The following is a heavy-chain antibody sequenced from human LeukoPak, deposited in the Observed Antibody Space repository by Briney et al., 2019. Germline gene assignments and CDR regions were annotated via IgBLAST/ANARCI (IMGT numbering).Heavy chain of an antibody. CDR1: GFTFSSYT. Sequence: GRSLRLSCAASGFTFSSYTMHWVRQAPGKGLEWVAVISDDGSNKYYADSVKGRFTISRENSKNTLYLQMNSLRAEDTAVYYCANPLYYDFWSGSPPFDIWGQGTMVTVSS. D-gene: IGHD3-3*01. CDR2: ISDDGSNK. CDR3: ANPLYYDFWSGSPPFDI. V-gene: IGHV3-30-3*01. J-gene: IGHJ3*02.